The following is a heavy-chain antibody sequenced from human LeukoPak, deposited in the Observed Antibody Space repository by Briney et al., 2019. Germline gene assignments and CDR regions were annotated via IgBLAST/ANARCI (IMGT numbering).Heavy chain of an antibody. V-gene: IGHV3-15*01. CDR3: TTDDYYDSSGYYLPIDY. CDR1: GFTFSNAW. D-gene: IGHD3-22*01. CDR2: IKSNTDGGTT. Sequence: GGSLRLSCAASGFTFSNAWMSWVRQAPGKGLEWVGHIKSNTDGGTTDYAAPVKGRFTISRDDSKNTLYLQMNSLKTEDTAVYYCTTDDYYDSSGYYLPIDYWGQGTLVTVSS. J-gene: IGHJ4*02.